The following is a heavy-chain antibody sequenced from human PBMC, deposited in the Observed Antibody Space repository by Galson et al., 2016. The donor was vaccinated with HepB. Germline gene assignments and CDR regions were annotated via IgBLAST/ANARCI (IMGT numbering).Heavy chain of an antibody. V-gene: IGHV5-51*01. Sequence: QSGAEVKKPGESLKISCKGSGYGFTRYWLGWVRQMPGTGLEWLGVIYPADSETTYSPSFRGPVTMSVDKSISTAYLQWSSLKASDSAMYFCARQRGVGGWYFGSWGQGTLVTVSS. CDR1: GYGFTRYW. D-gene: IGHD6-19*01. J-gene: IGHJ4*02. CDR2: IYPADSET. CDR3: ARQRGVGGWYFGS.